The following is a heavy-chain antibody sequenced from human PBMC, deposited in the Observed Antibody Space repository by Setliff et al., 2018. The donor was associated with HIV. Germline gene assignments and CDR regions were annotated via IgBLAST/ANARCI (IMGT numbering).Heavy chain of an antibody. CDR3: ARSTVGIRGVVRGYYYYYMDV. Sequence: SETLSLTCSVSGGSISSGYYYWSWIRQHPGKGLEWIGYIYYSGSSYYNPSLKSRVTISVDTSKNQFSVKLSSVTAVDTAAYYCARSTVGIRGVVRGYYYYYMDVWGKGTTVTVSS. J-gene: IGHJ6*03. D-gene: IGHD3-10*01. V-gene: IGHV4-31*03. CDR2: IYYSGSS. CDR1: GGSISSGYYY.